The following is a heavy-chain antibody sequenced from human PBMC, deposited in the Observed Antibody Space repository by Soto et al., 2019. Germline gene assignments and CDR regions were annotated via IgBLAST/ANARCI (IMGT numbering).Heavy chain of an antibody. Sequence: PGGSLRLSCAASGFTFSSYSMNWVRQAPGKGLEWVSSISSSSSYIYYADSVKGRFTISRDNAKNSLYLQMNSLRAEDTAVYYCAKVPLVRGVRGRYYYMDVWGKGTTVTVSS. CDR3: AKVPLVRGVRGRYYYMDV. V-gene: IGHV3-21*04. CDR2: ISSSSSYI. D-gene: IGHD3-10*01. J-gene: IGHJ6*03. CDR1: GFTFSSYS.